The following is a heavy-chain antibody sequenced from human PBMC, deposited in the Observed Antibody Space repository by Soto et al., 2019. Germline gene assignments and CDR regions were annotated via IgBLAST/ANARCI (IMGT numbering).Heavy chain of an antibody. CDR2: INHSGST. V-gene: IGHV4-34*01. CDR1: GGSFSGYY. J-gene: IGHJ5*02. CDR3: ARGQALKRGWFDP. Sequence: SETLSLTCAVYGGSFSGYYWSWIRQPPGKGLEWIGEINHSGSTNYNPSLKSRVTISVDTSKNQFSLKLSSVTAADTAVYYCARGQALKRGWFDPWGQGTLVTVSS.